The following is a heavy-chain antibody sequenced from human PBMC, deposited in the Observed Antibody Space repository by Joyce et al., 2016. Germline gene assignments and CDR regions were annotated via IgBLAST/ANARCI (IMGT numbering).Heavy chain of an antibody. CDR2: SSGSGGST. CDR3: AKDRIAVAGLYYYYGMDV. D-gene: IGHD6-19*01. J-gene: IGHJ6*02. CDR1: GFTFSSYA. Sequence: EVQLLESGGGLVQPGGSLRLSCAASGFTFSSYAMSWVRQAPGKGMEWVSASSGSGGSTYYADSGKGRFTISRDNSKNTLYLQMNSLRAEDTAVYYCAKDRIAVAGLYYYYGMDVWGQGTTVTVSS. V-gene: IGHV3-23*01.